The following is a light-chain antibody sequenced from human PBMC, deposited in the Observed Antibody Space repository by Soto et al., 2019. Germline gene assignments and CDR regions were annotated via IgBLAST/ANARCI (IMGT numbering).Light chain of an antibody. CDR1: QSVSSSY. V-gene: IGKV3-20*01. Sequence: EIVLTQSPGTLSLSPGERATLSCRASQSVSSSYLAWYQQKPGQAPRLLIYGASSRATGIPVRFSGSGAGTAFTLTISRLEPEDYAVYYSQQYGSSPITFGQGTRLEIK. CDR2: GAS. CDR3: QQYGSSPIT. J-gene: IGKJ5*01.